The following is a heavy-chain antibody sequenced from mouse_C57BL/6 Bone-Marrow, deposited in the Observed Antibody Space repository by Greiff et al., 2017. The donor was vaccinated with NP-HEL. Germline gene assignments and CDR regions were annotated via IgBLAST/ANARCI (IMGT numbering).Heavy chain of an antibody. J-gene: IGHJ3*01. CDR2: ISSGGSYT. CDR1: GFTFSSYG. Sequence: EVHLVESGGDLVKPGGSLKLSCAASGFTFSSYGMSWVRQTPDKRLEWVATISSGGSYTYYPDSVKGRFTISRDNAKNTLYLQMSSLKSEDTAMYYCASPTYPSNWAWFAYWGQVTLVTVSA. D-gene: IGHD4-1*01. V-gene: IGHV5-6*01. CDR3: ASPTYPSNWAWFAY.